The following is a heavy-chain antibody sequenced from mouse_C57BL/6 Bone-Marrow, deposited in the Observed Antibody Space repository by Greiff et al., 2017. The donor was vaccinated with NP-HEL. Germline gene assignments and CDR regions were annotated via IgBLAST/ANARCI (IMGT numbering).Heavy chain of an antibody. CDR2: IDPEDGDT. Sequence: EVQLQQSGAELVRPGASVKLSCTASGFNIKDYYMHWVKQRPEQGLEWIGRIDPEDGDTEYAPKFQGKATMTADTSSNTAYLQLSSLTSEDTAVYYCTMAYYSNYEDYWGQGTTLTVSS. CDR1: GFNIKDYY. J-gene: IGHJ2*01. D-gene: IGHD2-5*01. CDR3: TMAYYSNYEDY. V-gene: IGHV14-1*01.